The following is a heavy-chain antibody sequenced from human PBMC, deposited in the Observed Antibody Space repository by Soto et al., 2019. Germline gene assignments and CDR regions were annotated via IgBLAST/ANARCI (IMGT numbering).Heavy chain of an antibody. CDR1: GFTFSTFS. Sequence: ESGGGLVQPGGSLSLSCAASGFTFSTFSINWFRQAPGWGLEWISYISAGVRPIPYADSVMGRFTFSRDNAKNSLYLQMDSLRVEYTAVYYCARDLGWAFDCWVQGTLVTVSS. CDR3: ARDLGWAFDC. J-gene: IGHJ4*02. V-gene: IGHV3-48*01. CDR2: ISAGVRPI. D-gene: IGHD6-19*01.